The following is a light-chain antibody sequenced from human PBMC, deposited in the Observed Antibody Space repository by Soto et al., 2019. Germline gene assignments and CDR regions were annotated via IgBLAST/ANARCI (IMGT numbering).Light chain of an antibody. CDR2: EGI. CDR1: SSDVGGYNL. CDR3: CSYAGSSTWL. V-gene: IGLV2-23*01. J-gene: IGLJ3*02. Sequence: QSVLTQPASVSGSPGQSLTISCTGTSSDVGGYNLVAWYQHHPGKAPKPLIYEGIKRPSGVSDRFSGSKSGNTASLTISGLQAEDEADYYCCSYAGSSTWLFGGGTRSPS.